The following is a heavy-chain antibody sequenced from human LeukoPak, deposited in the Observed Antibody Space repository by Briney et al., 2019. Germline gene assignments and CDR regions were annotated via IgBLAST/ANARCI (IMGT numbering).Heavy chain of an antibody. CDR1: GDSIRSGTYY. J-gene: IGHJ4*02. Sequence: SETLSLTCCVSGDSIRSGTYYWSWIRQPPGKGLEWIGRIYTRGSTSYHPFLKSRVTISVDTSKNQSSLKSTSVTAAATAVYYCARGGGATRIDYWGQGTLVTVSS. D-gene: IGHD5-12*01. CDR2: IYTRGST. CDR3: ARGGGATRIDY. V-gene: IGHV4-61*02.